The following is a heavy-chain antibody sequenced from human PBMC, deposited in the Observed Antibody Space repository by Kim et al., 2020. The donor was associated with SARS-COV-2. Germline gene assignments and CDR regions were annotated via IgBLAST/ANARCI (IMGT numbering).Heavy chain of an antibody. Sequence: GGSLRLSCAASGFTFSNHWMTWVRQAPGKGLEWVANIKSDGSDKKYVDSVKGRFTISRDNAKNSLYLQMSSLRAEDTAVYYCARQARSVDYWGQGTRVTVSS. D-gene: IGHD3-3*01. CDR3: ARQARSVDY. V-gene: IGHV3-7*01. J-gene: IGHJ4*02. CDR2: IKSDGSDK. CDR1: GFTFSNHW.